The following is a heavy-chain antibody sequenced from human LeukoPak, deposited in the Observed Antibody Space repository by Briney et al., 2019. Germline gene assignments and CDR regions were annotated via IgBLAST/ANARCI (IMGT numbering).Heavy chain of an antibody. CDR1: GFTFSSYA. V-gene: IGHV3-30*04. CDR2: ISYDGSNK. D-gene: IGHD6-13*01. J-gene: IGHJ4*02. Sequence: GGSLRLSCTASGFTFSSYAMHWGRQAPGQGLEWVAFISYDGSNKYYADSVKGRFTISRDNSKNTLYLQMNSLRAEDTAVYDCARDPRNVAAAGADFDYWGQGNLVTVSS. CDR3: ARDPRNVAAAGADFDY.